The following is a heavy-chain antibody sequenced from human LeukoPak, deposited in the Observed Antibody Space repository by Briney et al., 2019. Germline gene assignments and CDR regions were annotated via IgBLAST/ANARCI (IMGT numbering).Heavy chain of an antibody. Sequence: GGSLRLSCAASGFTFSRYWMHWVRQGPGKGLVWVSRINSDGSSTSYADSVKGRFTISRDNAKNTLYLQMNSLRAEDTAVYYCARERVMYYYGAGSPDYWGQGTLVTVPS. CDR3: ARERVMYYYGAGSPDY. J-gene: IGHJ4*02. CDR1: GFTFSRYW. CDR2: INSDGSST. V-gene: IGHV3-74*01. D-gene: IGHD3-10*01.